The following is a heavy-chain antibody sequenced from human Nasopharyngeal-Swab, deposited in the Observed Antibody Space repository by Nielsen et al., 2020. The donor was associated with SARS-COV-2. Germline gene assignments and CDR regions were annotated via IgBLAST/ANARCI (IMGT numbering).Heavy chain of an antibody. CDR2: INPNSGGT. V-gene: IGHV1-2*05. CDR1: GYTFTGYY. CDR3: ARGGFVTADLYGMDV. Sequence: ASVKVSCKASGYTFTGYYLHWVRRAPGQGLEWMGRINPNSGGTKYAQKFQGRVTMTRDTSITTAYLDLSRLRSDDTVVYYCARGGFVTADLYGMDVWGQGTTVTVSS. D-gene: IGHD2-15*01. J-gene: IGHJ6*02.